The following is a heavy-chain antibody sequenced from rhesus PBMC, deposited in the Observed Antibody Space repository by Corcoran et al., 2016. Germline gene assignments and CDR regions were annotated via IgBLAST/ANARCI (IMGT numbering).Heavy chain of an antibody. Sequence: QVQLQESGPGLVKPSATLSLTCAVSGGSISDDYYWSWIRQPPGKGLEWIGYIYGSGGGTNYNPSLKNRVTISIDTSKNQFSLKLSSVTAADTAVYYGARVAGVIINWYFDLWGPGTPITISS. CDR2: IYGSGGGT. CDR1: GGSISDDYY. J-gene: IGHJ2*01. CDR3: ARVAGVIINWYFDL. V-gene: IGHV4-106*01. D-gene: IGHD3-34*01.